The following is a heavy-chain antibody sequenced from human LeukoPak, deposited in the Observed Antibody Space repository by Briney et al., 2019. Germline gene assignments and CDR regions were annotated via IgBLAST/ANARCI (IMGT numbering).Heavy chain of an antibody. CDR2: IYYTGST. V-gene: IGHV4-61*01. Sequence: SETLSLTCTVSGGSVSSGNHYWNWIRQPPGKGLEWIGLIYYTGSTNYNPSLKSRVTISVDTSKNQFSLKLSSVTAADTAVYYCARGAPNAFDIWGQGTMVTVSS. CDR1: GGSVSSGNHY. CDR3: ARGAPNAFDI. J-gene: IGHJ3*02.